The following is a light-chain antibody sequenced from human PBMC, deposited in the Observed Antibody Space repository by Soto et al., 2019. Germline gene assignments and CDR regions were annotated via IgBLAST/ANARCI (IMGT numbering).Light chain of an antibody. Sequence: EVVVTQSPATLSVSPGDRATLSCRASQSVSSNLAWYQQKPGQAPRLLIYGASTRATGIPARFSGSGPGTEFTLTISSLQSEDFAVYYCQQYGNWPPWTFGQGTKVEIK. CDR2: GAS. CDR3: QQYGNWPPWT. CDR1: QSVSSN. J-gene: IGKJ1*01. V-gene: IGKV3-15*01.